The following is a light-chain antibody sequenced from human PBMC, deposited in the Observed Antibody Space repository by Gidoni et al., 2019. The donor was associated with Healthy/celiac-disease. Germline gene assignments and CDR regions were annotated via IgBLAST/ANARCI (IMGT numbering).Light chain of an antibody. Sequence: EIVLTPSPGTLSLSPGERSTLSCRASQSVSSSYLAWYQQKPGQAPRLRIYGASSRATGLPDRFSGSGSGTDFTLTISRLEPEDLAVYYCQQYGSTPLTFGGGTKVEIK. CDR1: QSVSSSY. CDR2: GAS. V-gene: IGKV3-20*01. CDR3: QQYGSTPLT. J-gene: IGKJ4*01.